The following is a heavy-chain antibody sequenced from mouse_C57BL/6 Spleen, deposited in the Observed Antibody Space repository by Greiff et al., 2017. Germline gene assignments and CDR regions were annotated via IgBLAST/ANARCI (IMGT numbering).Heavy chain of an antibody. CDR2: ISSGGSYT. Sequence: DVMLVESGGDLVKPGGSLKLSCAASGFTFSSYGMSWVRQTPDKRLEWVATISSGGSYTYYPDSVKGRFTISRDNAKNTLYLQMSSLKSEDTAMYYCARQDYYGSSVYFDVWGTGTTVTVSS. D-gene: IGHD1-1*01. CDR3: ARQDYYGSSVYFDV. J-gene: IGHJ1*03. V-gene: IGHV5-6*02. CDR1: GFTFSSYG.